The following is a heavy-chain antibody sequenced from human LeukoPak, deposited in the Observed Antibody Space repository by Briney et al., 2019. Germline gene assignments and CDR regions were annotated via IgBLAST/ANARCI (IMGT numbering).Heavy chain of an antibody. V-gene: IGHV3-23*01. CDR1: GFTFSSYA. CDR3: AKVGRGYSYGSNDY. D-gene: IGHD5-18*01. J-gene: IGHJ4*02. CDR2: ISGSGGSP. Sequence: GGSLRLSCAASGFTFSSYAMSWVRQAPGKGLEWVSAISGSGGSPYYADSVKGRFTISRDNSKNTLYLQMNSLRAEDTAVYYCAKVGRGYSYGSNDYWGQGTLVTVSS.